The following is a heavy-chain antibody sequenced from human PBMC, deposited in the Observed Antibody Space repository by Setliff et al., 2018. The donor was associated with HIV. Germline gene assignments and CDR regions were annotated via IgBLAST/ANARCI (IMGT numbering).Heavy chain of an antibody. CDR1: GGSLSGDY. Sequence: LSLTCTASGGSLSGDYWSWIRQSPGKGLEWIGYIHTRGSINYIPSLKTRATVSLDTSKNQFFLRLTSVTAAETAIYYCVRHPREEPQRNYKFDSWGQGMLVTVSS. D-gene: IGHD1-7*01. J-gene: IGHJ4*02. CDR3: VRHPREEPQRNYKFDS. V-gene: IGHV4-4*09. CDR2: IHTRGSI.